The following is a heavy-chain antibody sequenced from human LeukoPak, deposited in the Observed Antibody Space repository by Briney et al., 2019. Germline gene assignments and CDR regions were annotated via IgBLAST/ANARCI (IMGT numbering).Heavy chain of an antibody. D-gene: IGHD3-9*01. CDR3: ARDNYDILTGYYTVGWFDP. J-gene: IGHJ5*02. CDR1: GYTFTGYY. Sequence: ASVKVSCKASGYTFTGYYMHWVRQAPGQGLEWMGWINPNSGGTTYAQKFQGRVTMTRDTSISTAYMELSRLRSDDTAVYYCARDNYDILTGYYTVGWFDPWGQGTLVTVSS. CDR2: INPNSGGT. V-gene: IGHV1-2*02.